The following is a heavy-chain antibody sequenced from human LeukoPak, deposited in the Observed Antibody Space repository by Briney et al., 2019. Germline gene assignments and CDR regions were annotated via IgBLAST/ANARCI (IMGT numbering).Heavy chain of an antibody. J-gene: IGHJ4*02. CDR3: ARAAANYFDY. V-gene: IGHV4-59*01. Sequence: PSETLSLTCTVSGGSISSYYWSWIRQPPGKGLEWIGYIYYSGSTNYNPSLKSRVTISVDTSKYQFSLKLSSVTAADTAVYYCARAAANYFDYWGQGTLVTVSS. CDR2: IYYSGST. CDR1: GGSISSYY. D-gene: IGHD2-15*01.